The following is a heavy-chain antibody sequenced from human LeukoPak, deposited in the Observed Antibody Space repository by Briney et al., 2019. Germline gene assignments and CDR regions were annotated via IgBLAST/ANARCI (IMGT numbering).Heavy chain of an antibody. CDR3: ARDRGYDFWSGKLIDY. Sequence: ASVKVSCKASGYTFTSYGISWVRQAPGQGLEWMGWISAYNGNTNYAQKLQGRVTMTTDTSTSTAYMELRSLRSDDTAVYYCARDRGYDFWSGKLIDYWGQGTLVTVSS. CDR1: GYTFTSYG. D-gene: IGHD3-3*01. CDR2: ISAYNGNT. J-gene: IGHJ4*02. V-gene: IGHV1-18*01.